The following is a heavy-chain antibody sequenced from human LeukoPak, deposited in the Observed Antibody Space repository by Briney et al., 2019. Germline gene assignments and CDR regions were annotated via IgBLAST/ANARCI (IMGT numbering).Heavy chain of an antibody. V-gene: IGHV1-8*01. CDR1: GYTFTSYD. D-gene: IGHD6-13*01. CDR3: ARDSFPRSSSWYYYYYGMDV. CDR2: MSPNSDNT. Sequence: GASVKVSCKASGYTFTSYDINWVRQATGQGLEWMGWMSPNSDNTGYAQKFQGRVTFTRDTSISTAYMELRSLTSADTAVYYCARDSFPRSSSWYYYYYGMDVWGQGTTVTVSS. J-gene: IGHJ6*02.